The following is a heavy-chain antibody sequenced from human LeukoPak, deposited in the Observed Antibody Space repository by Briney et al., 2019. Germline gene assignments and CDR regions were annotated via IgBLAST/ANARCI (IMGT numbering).Heavy chain of an antibody. V-gene: IGHV3-21*01. D-gene: IGHD4-17*01. CDR1: GFTFSNYG. J-gene: IGHJ4*02. CDR2: FSSSSSYI. Sequence: GGSLRLSCAASGFTFSNYGMHWVRQAPGKGLEWVSSFSSSSSYIDYADSVKGRFTISRDNAKNSLYLQMNSLRAEDTAVYYCARDTDYGDSGLDYWGQGTLVTVSS. CDR3: ARDTDYGDSGLDY.